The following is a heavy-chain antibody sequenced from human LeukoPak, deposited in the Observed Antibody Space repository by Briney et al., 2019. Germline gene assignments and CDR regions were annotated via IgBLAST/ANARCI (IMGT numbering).Heavy chain of an antibody. CDR2: IYHSGST. V-gene: IGHV4-4*02. Sequence: SGTLSLTCAVSGGSISSSNWWSWVRQPPGKGLEWIGEIYHSGSTNYNPSLKSRVTISVDKSKNQFSLNLSSVTAADTAVYYCACTHNYYDSSAYYYEDDYWAREPWSPSPQ. CDR3: ACTHNYYDSSAYYYEDDY. CDR1: GGSISSSNW. J-gene: IGHJ4*02. D-gene: IGHD3-22*01.